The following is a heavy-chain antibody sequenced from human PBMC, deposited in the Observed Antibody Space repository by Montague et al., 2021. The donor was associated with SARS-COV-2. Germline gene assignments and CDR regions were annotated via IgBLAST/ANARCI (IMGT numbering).Heavy chain of an antibody. CDR3: TRGPVFSNSWYSLPTLDQRPSWYFDF. CDR2: INHSGRT. CDR1: GVSFSGYY. V-gene: IGHV4-34*01. J-gene: IGHJ4*02. Sequence: SETLSLTCAVYGVSFSGYYWSWIRQASGKGLEWIGEINHSGRTXXXPSXXXRVTISVDTSTNQFSLNLNSVTAADTAVYYCTRGPVFSNSWYSLPTLDQRPSWYFDFWGRGTLVIVSS. D-gene: IGHD6-13*01.